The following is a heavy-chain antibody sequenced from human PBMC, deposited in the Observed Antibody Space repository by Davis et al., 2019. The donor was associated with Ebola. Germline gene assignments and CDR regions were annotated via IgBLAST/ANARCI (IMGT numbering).Heavy chain of an antibody. CDR3: ARDDYGWYFDL. J-gene: IGHJ2*01. CDR1: GGTFSSYA. CDR2: IIPILGIA. Sequence: SVKVSCKASGGTFSSYAISWVRQAPGQGLEWMGRIIPILGIANYAQKFQGRVTITADKSTSTAYMELSSLRSEDTAVYYCARDDYGWYFDLWGRGTLVTVSS. D-gene: IGHD4-17*01. V-gene: IGHV1-69*04.